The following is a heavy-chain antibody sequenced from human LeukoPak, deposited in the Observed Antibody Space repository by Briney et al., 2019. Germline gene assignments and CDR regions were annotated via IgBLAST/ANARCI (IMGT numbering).Heavy chain of an antibody. J-gene: IGHJ4*02. CDR1: GFTFSSYT. V-gene: IGHV3-23*01. CDR2: ISGAGGST. D-gene: IGHD2-15*01. Sequence: GGSLRLSCAASGFTFSSYTMSWVRQAPGKGLEWLSGISGAGGSTFSADSVKGRFTISRDNFKNTLYLQMSSLRAEDTAVYYCAKLCSGGSCYTFDYWGQGTLVTVSS. CDR3: AKLCSGGSCYTFDY.